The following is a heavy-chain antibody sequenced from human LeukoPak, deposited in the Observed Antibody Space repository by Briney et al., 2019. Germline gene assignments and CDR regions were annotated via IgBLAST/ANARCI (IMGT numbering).Heavy chain of an antibody. Sequence: SETLSLTCAVYGGSFSGYYWNLIHQPPGKGLEWIGEINHSGSTKYNPPLKSRVNISIDTSKNQFSLKLSSVTAADTAVYYCAGSTDYGGNFFDYWGQGTLVTVSS. CDR2: INHSGST. D-gene: IGHD4-23*01. CDR1: GGSFSGYY. J-gene: IGHJ4*02. CDR3: AGSTDYGGNFFDY. V-gene: IGHV4-34*01.